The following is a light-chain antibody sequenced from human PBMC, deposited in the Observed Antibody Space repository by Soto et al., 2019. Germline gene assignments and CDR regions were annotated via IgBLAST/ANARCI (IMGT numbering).Light chain of an antibody. CDR1: SSNIGSNY. V-gene: IGLV1-47*01. CDR2: RNN. Sequence: VLTKPPSASGTPGQRVTISCSGSSSNIGSNYVYWYQQLPGTAPKLLIYRNNQRPSGVPDRFSGSKSGTSASLAISGLRSEDEADYYCAAWDDSLSGRVFGTGTKVTVL. J-gene: IGLJ1*01. CDR3: AAWDDSLSGRV.